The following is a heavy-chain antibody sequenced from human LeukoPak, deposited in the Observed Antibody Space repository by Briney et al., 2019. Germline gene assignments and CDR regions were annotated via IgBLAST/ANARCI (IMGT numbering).Heavy chain of an antibody. CDR2: ISSSGSTI. D-gene: IGHD3-10*01. CDR1: GFILSSYE. J-gene: IGHJ4*02. Sequence: PGGSLRLSCAASGFILSSYEMNWVRQAPGKGLEWVSYISSSGSTIYYADSVKGRFTISRDNAKNSLYLQMNSLRAEDTAVYYCATSRGSGSYMGYWGQGTLVTVSS. V-gene: IGHV3-48*03. CDR3: ATSRGSGSYMGY.